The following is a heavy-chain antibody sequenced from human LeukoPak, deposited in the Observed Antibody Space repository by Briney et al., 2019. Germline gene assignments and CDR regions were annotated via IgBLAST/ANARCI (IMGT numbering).Heavy chain of an antibody. J-gene: IGHJ6*02. CDR2: IYSGGST. D-gene: IGHD6-13*01. CDR3: ARDRYSSSWYSSYYYYYGMDV. V-gene: IGHV3-53*05. CDR1: GFTVSSNY. Sequence: GGSLRLSCAASGFTVSSNYMSWVRQAPGKGLEWVSVIYSGGSTYYADSVKGRFTISRDNSKNTLYLQMNSLRAEDTAVYYCARDRYSSSWYSSYYYYYGMDVWGQGTTVTVSS.